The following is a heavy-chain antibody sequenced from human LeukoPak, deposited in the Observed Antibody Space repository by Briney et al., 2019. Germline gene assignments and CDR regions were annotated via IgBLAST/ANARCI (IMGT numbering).Heavy chain of an antibody. Sequence: SETLSLTCTVSGYSISSGYYWGWIRQPPGEGLEWIGSIYHSGSTYYNPSLKSRVTISVDTSKNQFSLKLSSVTAADTAVYYCARDWGYLLFDYWGQGTLVTVSS. CDR3: ARDWGYLLFDY. J-gene: IGHJ4*02. D-gene: IGHD3-16*01. CDR2: IYHSGST. CDR1: GYSISSGYY. V-gene: IGHV4-38-2*02.